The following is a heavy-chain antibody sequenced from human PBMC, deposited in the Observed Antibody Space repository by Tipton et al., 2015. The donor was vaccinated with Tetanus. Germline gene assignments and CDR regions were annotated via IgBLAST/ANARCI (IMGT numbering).Heavy chain of an antibody. J-gene: IGHJ5*02. CDR2: IFHTGGT. CDR1: GGSINNGAYT. CDR3: ARSHGSGGFLWFDP. Sequence: TLSLTCTVSGGSINNGAYTWGWIRQSPGKGLEWIGYIFHTGGTYYNPSLKSRVTISVDGPKNQFSLNLKSVTAADTAVYYCARSHGSGGFLWFDPWGQGTLVTVSS. D-gene: IGHD3-10*01. V-gene: IGHV4-30-2*06.